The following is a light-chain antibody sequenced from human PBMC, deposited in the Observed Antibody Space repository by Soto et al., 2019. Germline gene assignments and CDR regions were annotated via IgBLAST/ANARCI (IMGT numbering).Light chain of an antibody. CDR3: QQYNSYWT. Sequence: DIQMTQSPSTLSASVGDRVTITCRASQSISSWLAWYQQKPGTAPKLLIYDASNLESGVPSRFSGSGSGTEFTLTISSLQPDDFATYYCQQYNSYWTFGQGTKVEIK. V-gene: IGKV1-5*01. CDR1: QSISSW. CDR2: DAS. J-gene: IGKJ1*01.